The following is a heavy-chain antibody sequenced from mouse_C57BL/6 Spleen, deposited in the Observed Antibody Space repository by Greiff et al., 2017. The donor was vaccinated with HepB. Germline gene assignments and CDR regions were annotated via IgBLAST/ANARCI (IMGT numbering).Heavy chain of an antibody. CDR3: AKGGSNYDGFDY. CDR1: GFSLTSYG. CDR2: IWRGGST. D-gene: IGHD2-5*01. V-gene: IGHV2-5*01. J-gene: IGHJ2*01. Sequence: VQRVESGPGLVQPSQSLSITCTVSGFSLTSYGVHWVRQSPGKGLEWLGVIWRGGSTDYNAAFMSRLSITKDNSKSQVFFKMNSLQADDTAIYYCAKGGSNYDGFDYWGQGTTLTVSS.